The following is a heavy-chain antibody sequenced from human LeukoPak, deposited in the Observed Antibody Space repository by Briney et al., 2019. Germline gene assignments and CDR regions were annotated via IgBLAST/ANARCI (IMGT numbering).Heavy chain of an antibody. CDR3: GRDMDV. Sequence: PGGSLRLSCAASGFTSSSYWMSWVRQAPGKGLEWVANIKQDGSEKHYVDSVKGRFTISRDDAKNSLYLQMNSLRADDTAVYYCGRDMDVWGQGTTVTVSS. V-gene: IGHV3-7*04. CDR2: IKQDGSEK. J-gene: IGHJ6*02. CDR1: GFTSSSYW.